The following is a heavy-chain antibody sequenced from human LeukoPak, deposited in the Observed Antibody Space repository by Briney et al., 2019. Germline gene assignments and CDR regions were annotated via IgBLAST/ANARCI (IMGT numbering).Heavy chain of an antibody. CDR2: IKLDGSEK. D-gene: IGHD3-3*01. J-gene: IGHJ4*02. Sequence: GGSLRLSCAASGFTFSSYAMSWVRQAPGKGLEWVANIKLDGSEKNYVDSVKGRFTISRDNTKNSLYLQMNSLRAEDTAVFYCARDQYDTWSRRGNFDSWGQGTLVTVSS. CDR3: ARDQYDTWSRRGNFDS. CDR1: GFTFSSYA. V-gene: IGHV3-7*03.